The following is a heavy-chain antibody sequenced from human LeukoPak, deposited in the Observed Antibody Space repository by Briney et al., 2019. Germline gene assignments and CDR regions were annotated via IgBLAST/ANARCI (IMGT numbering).Heavy chain of an antibody. V-gene: IGHV1-2*02. CDR3: APTPYYYDSSGYYT. D-gene: IGHD3-22*01. CDR1: GYTFTGYY. Sequence: ASVKVSCKASGYTFTGYYMHWVRQAPGQRLEWMGWMNPNSGNTGYAQKFQGRVTMTTDTSTSTTYMELRSLRSDDTAVYYCAPTPYYYDSSGYYTWGQGTLVTVSS. CDR2: MNPNSGNT. J-gene: IGHJ5*02.